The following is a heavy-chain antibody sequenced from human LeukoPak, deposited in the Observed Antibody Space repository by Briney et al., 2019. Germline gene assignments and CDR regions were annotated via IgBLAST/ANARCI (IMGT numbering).Heavy chain of an antibody. V-gene: IGHV3-48*01. D-gene: IGHD6-13*01. CDR3: ARGGSSSWYGEFDY. Sequence: GGSLRLSCAASGFTFSSYTMNWVRQAPGKGLEWLSYISGGSSTIYYADSVKGRFTMSRENAKNSLYLQMNSLRAGDTAVYYCARGGSSSWYGEFDYWGQGTLVTVSS. J-gene: IGHJ4*02. CDR1: GFTFSSYT. CDR2: ISGGSSTI.